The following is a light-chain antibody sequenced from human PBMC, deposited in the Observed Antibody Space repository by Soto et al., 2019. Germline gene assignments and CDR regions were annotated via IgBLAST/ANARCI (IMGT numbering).Light chain of an antibody. Sequence: DIQMTQSPSSLSASVRDRVTITCRASPGISNYLAWYQQKPGKVPKLVIYAASTLQSGVPSRFSGRGSGSDFTLTISRLQPEDVATYYCQKYDSAPWTFGKGTKMEIK. CDR3: QKYDSAPWT. CDR2: AAS. CDR1: PGISNY. J-gene: IGKJ1*01. V-gene: IGKV1-27*01.